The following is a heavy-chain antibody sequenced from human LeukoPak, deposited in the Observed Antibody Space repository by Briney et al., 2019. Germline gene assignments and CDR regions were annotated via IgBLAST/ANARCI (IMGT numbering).Heavy chain of an antibody. Sequence: GSLRLSCAASGFTFSSYSMNWVRQAPGKGLEWVSSISSSSSYIYYADSVKGRFTISRDNAKNLLYLQTNSLRAEDTAVYYCARGISSSGIAAADSYFDYWGQGTLVTVSS. CDR1: GFTFSSYS. CDR2: ISSSSSYI. D-gene: IGHD6-13*01. J-gene: IGHJ4*02. V-gene: IGHV3-21*01. CDR3: ARGISSSGIAAADSYFDY.